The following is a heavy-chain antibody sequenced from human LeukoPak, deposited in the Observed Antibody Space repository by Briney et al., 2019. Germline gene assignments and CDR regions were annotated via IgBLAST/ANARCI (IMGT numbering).Heavy chain of an antibody. J-gene: IGHJ4*02. CDR2: IYTSGST. V-gene: IGHV4-61*02. D-gene: IGHD1-26*01. CDR3: ARDLVGATGIDY. Sequence: TSETLSLTCTVSGGSISSGSYYWSWIRQPAGKGLEWIGRIYTSGSTNYNPSLKSRVTISVDTSKNQFSLKLSSVTAADTAVYYCARDLVGATGIDYWGQGTLVTVSS. CDR1: GGSISSGSYY.